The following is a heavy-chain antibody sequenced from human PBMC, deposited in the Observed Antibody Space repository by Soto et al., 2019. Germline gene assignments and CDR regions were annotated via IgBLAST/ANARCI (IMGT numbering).Heavy chain of an antibody. Sequence: QVQLVESGGGVVQPGRSLRLSCAASGFTFSSYAMHWVRQAPDKGLEWVAVISYDGSNKYYADSVKGRFTISRDNSKNTLYLQMNSLRAEDTAVYYCARQVLGYCSSTSCYDGGWFDPWGQGTLVTVSS. CDR3: ARQVLGYCSSTSCYDGGWFDP. D-gene: IGHD2-2*01. CDR1: GFTFSSYA. CDR2: ISYDGSNK. V-gene: IGHV3-30-3*01. J-gene: IGHJ5*02.